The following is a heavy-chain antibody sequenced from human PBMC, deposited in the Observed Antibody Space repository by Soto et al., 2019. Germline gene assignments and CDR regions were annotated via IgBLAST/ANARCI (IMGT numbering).Heavy chain of an antibody. Sequence: ASVKVSCKASGYTFTSYDINWVRQATGQGLEWMGWMNPNSGNTGYAQKFQGRVTMTRNTSMSTAYMELSSLRSDDTAVYYCAREQQLVLSPHFDYWSQGTLVTVSS. CDR2: MNPNSGNT. V-gene: IGHV1-8*01. CDR3: AREQQLVLSPHFDY. D-gene: IGHD6-13*01. CDR1: GYTFTSYD. J-gene: IGHJ4*02.